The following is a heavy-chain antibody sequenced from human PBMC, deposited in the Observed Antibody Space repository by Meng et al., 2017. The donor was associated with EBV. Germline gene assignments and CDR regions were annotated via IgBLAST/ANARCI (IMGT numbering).Heavy chain of an antibody. CDR3: ARRGGVADWFDP. CDR2: INACNGNT. V-gene: IGHV1-3*01. CDR1: GYTFTSYA. Sequence: QVQLGQSGGGGKKPGAAVKGSCKGSGYTFTSYAMHWVRQAPGQRLEWMGWINACNGNTKYPQKFQGRVTITRDTSASTAYMELSSLRSEDTAVYYCARRGGVADWFDPWGQGTLVTVSS. D-gene: IGHD2-15*01. J-gene: IGHJ5*02.